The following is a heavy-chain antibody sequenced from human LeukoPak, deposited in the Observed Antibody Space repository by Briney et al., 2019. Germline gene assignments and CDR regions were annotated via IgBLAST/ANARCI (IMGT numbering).Heavy chain of an antibody. CDR2: MNPNSGNT. D-gene: IGHD4-17*01. CDR3: ARGCYGDYVYYYYYGMDV. V-gene: IGHV1-8*01. J-gene: IGHJ6*02. CDR1: GYTFTSYD. Sequence: ASVKVSCKASGYTFTSYDVNWVRQATGQGLEWMGWMNPNSGNTGYAQKFQGRVTMTRNTSISTVYMELSSLRSEDTAVYYCARGCYGDYVYYYYYGMDVWGQGTTVTVSS.